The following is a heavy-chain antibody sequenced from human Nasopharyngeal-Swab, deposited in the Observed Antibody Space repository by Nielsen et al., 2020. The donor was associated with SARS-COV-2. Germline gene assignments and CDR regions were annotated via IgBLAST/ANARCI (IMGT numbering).Heavy chain of an antibody. CDR3: ASGTYYTGMDV. Sequence: VKVSCKTSGYTLINNDIHWVRQATGQGLEWMGWMNPNSETTGSAQKFQGRVTMTWDTSIRTVYMELSSLRSEDTAVYYCASGTYYTGMDVWGQGTTVTVSS. CDR2: MNPNSETT. V-gene: IGHV1-8*01. D-gene: IGHD3-3*01. CDR1: GYTLINND. J-gene: IGHJ6*02.